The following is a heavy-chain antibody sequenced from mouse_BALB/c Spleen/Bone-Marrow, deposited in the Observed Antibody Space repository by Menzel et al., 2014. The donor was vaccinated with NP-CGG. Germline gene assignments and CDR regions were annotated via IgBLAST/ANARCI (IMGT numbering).Heavy chain of an antibody. V-gene: IGHV1S81*02. D-gene: IGHD2-14*01. CDR2: INPSNGRT. CDR1: GYTFTSYW. J-gene: IGHJ2*01. CDR3: GGTGFDY. Sequence: QVQLKESGAELVKPGASVELSCKASGYTFTSYWMHWVKQRPGQGLEWIGEINPSNGRTNYNEKFKSKATLTVDKSSSTAYMQLSSLTSEDSAVYYCGGTGFDYWGQGTTLTVSS.